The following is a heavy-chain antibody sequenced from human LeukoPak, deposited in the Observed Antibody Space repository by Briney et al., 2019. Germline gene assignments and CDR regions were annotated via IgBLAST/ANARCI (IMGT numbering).Heavy chain of an antibody. CDR1: GFTFSSYG. CDR2: ISYDGSNE. J-gene: IGHJ4*02. Sequence: PGGSLRLSCAASGFTFSSYGMHWVRQAPGKGLEWVAVISYDGSNEYYGDSVKGRFTISRDNSKNTLYLQMKSLRAEDTAVYYCARDGPKLERRPDYWGQGTLVTVSS. CDR3: ARDGPKLERRPDY. D-gene: IGHD1-1*01. V-gene: IGHV3-30*03.